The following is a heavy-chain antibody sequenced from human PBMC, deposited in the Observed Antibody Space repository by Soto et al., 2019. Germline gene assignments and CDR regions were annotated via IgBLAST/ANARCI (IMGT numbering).Heavy chain of an antibody. J-gene: IGHJ3*02. CDR1: GFTFNIYT. D-gene: IGHD4-4*01. CDR3: ARDRTNGLYSNDAFDI. Sequence: VQLVESGGGLVKPGGSLRLSCAASGFTFNIYTMNWVRQAPGKGLEWVSSISSGSTYISYADSVKGRFIISRDNAKNSLYLQMISLGVEDTAVYYCARDRTNGLYSNDAFDIWGQGTMVTVSS. CDR2: ISSGSTYI. V-gene: IGHV3-21*06.